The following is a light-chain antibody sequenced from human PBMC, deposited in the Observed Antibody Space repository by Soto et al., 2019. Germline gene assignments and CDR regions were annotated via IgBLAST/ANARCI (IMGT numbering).Light chain of an antibody. J-gene: IGLJ3*02. CDR3: GTWDSSLSVGV. CDR2: EDS. CDR1: SSNIANNY. Sequence: QSVLTQRPSVSAAPGQKVTISCSGSSSNIANNYVSWYQQLPGTAPKLLIFEDSKRPSGIPDRFSGSKSGTSATLGITGLQTGDEADYYCGTWDSSLSVGVFGGGTKVTVL. V-gene: IGLV1-51*02.